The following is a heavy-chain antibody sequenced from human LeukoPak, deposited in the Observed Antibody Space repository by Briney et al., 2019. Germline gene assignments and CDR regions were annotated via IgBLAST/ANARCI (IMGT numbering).Heavy chain of an antibody. CDR1: GVTLSTYA. D-gene: IGHD2-2*01. V-gene: IGHV3-53*01. CDR2: IYSGGST. CDR3: ARDVPIGYCSSTSCYEKYGMDV. Sequence: GGSLRLSCAASGVTLSTYAMSWARQAPGKGLEWVSVIYSGGSTYYADSAKGRFTISRDNSKNTLYLQMNSLRAEDTAVYYCARDVPIGYCSSTSCYEKYGMDVWGQGTTVTVSS. J-gene: IGHJ6*02.